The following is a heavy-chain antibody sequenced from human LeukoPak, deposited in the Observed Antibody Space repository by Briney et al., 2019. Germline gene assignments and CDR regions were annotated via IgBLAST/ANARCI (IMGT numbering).Heavy chain of an antibody. CDR2: VSGGGGTT. D-gene: IGHD3-22*01. V-gene: IGHV3-23*01. CDR3: ARALRSSGYYPYGY. Sequence: GGSLRLSCAASGFTFSSYAMSWVRQAPGKGLEWVSTVSGGGGTTYYADSVKGRFTISRDNSKNTLYLQMNSLRAEDTAVYYCARALRSSGYYPYGYWGQGTLVTVSS. CDR1: GFTFSSYA. J-gene: IGHJ4*02.